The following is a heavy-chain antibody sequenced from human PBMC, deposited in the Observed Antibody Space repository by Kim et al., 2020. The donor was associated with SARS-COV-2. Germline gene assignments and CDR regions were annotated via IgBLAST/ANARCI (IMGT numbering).Heavy chain of an antibody. D-gene: IGHD3-10*01. Sequence: ASVKVSCKASGYTFTGYYMHWVRQAPGQGLEWMGRINPNSGGPNYAQKFQGRVTMTRDTSISTAYMELSRLLSDYTAVYYCARDPSPYLGSDYLGQGTLVTVSS. J-gene: IGHJ4*02. CDR2: INPNSGGP. V-gene: IGHV1-2*06. CDR1: GYTFTGYY. CDR3: ARDPSPYLGSDY.